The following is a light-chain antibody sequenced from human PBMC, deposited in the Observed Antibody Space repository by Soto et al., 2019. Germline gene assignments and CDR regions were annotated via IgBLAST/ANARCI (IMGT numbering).Light chain of an antibody. CDR3: ATWDDSLNAYV. Sequence: QFVLTQPPSASGTPGQTVTISCSGSSSSIGSYAVNWYQQFPGTAPKVLIYRNNQRPSGVPDRFSGSKSGTSAFLVISGLQSEDEADYSCATWDDSLNAYVFGTGTQLTVL. V-gene: IGLV1-44*01. CDR2: RNN. CDR1: SSSIGSYA. J-gene: IGLJ1*01.